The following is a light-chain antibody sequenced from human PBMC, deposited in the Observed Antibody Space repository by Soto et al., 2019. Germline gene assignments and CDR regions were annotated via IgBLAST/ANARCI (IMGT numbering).Light chain of an antibody. Sequence: DIQMTQSPSSLSASVGDRVTIICRASQSVSTRLAWYQQKPGKAPRLLIYTASTLESGVPSRFSASGSGTEFTLTISSLHPDDFATYYCQEYNNYWTFGQGTKWIS. CDR2: TAS. V-gene: IGKV1-5*02. CDR1: QSVSTR. CDR3: QEYNNYWT. J-gene: IGKJ1*01.